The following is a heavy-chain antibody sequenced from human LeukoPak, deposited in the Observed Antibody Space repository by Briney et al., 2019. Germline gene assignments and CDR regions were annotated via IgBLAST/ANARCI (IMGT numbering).Heavy chain of an antibody. V-gene: IGHV3-30*18. CDR1: GFTFSSYG. CDR2: ISYDGSNK. CDR3: AKPPASPYYYYGMDV. Sequence: GGSLRLSCAASGFTFSSYGMHWVRQAPGKGLEWVAVISYDGSNKYYADSVKGRFTISRDNSKNTLYLQMNSLRAEDTAVYYCAKPPASPYYYYGMDVWGQGTTVTVSS. J-gene: IGHJ6*02.